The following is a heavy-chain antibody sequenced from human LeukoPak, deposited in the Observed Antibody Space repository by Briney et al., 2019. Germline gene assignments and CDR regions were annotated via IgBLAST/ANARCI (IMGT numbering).Heavy chain of an antibody. CDR2: IDPSDSYT. Sequence: GESLRISCKGSGYSFTSYWISWVRQMPGKGLEWMGRIDPSDSYTNYSPSFQGHVTISADKSISTAYLQWSSLKASDTAMYYCARAPAARTYYYYYGMDAWGKGTTVTVSS. D-gene: IGHD6-13*01. CDR3: ARAPAARTYYYYYGMDA. V-gene: IGHV5-10-1*01. CDR1: GYSFTSYW. J-gene: IGHJ6*04.